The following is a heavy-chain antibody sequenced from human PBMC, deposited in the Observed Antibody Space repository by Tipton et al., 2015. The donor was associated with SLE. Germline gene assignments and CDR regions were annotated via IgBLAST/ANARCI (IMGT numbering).Heavy chain of an antibody. CDR3: ARSLDQTAFDI. Sequence: SLRLSCAASGFTFSSYAMHWVRQAPGKGLEWVAVISYDGSNKYYADSVKGRFTISRDNSKNTLYLQMNSLRAEDTAVYYCARSLDQTAFDIWGQGTMVTVSS. J-gene: IGHJ3*02. CDR2: ISYDGSNK. V-gene: IGHV3-30*04. D-gene: IGHD2-2*01. CDR1: GFTFSSYA.